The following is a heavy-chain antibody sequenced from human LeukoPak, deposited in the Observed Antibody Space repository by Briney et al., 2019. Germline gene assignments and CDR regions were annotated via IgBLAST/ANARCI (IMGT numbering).Heavy chain of an antibody. D-gene: IGHD3-9*01. J-gene: IGHJ4*02. Sequence: GGSLRLSCAASEFTFSRYWMSWVRQPPGNGLEWLANIKQDGSEKYYVDSVKGRFTISRDNAQNSMYLQMNSLRAEDTTVHYFSRGVYFEWSIHDYWGQGTLVTVFS. CDR3: SRGVYFEWSIHDY. V-gene: IGHV3-7*01. CDR2: IKQDGSEK. CDR1: EFTFSRYW.